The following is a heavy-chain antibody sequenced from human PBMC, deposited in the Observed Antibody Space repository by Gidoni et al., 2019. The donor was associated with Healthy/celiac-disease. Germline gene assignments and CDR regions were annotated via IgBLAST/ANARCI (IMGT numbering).Heavy chain of an antibody. CDR2: IKSKTDGAKT. J-gene: IGHJ4*02. Sequence: EVQLVESGRGLVEPGGSLRLSCAASGFTFSNAWMSWVRQAPGKGLEWVGRIKSKTDGAKTDYAAPVKGRFTISRDDSKNTLYLQMNSLKTEDTAVYYCTTVSALDFDYWGQGTLVTVSA. V-gene: IGHV3-15*01. D-gene: IGHD1-1*01. CDR3: TTVSALDFDY. CDR1: GFTFSNAW.